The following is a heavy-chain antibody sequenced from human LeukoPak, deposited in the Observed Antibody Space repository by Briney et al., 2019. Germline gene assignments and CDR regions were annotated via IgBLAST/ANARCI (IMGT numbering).Heavy chain of an antibody. CDR3: ARVAQWLVSYFDY. J-gene: IGHJ4*02. Sequence: ASVKVSCKASGYTFTSYAMHWVRQAPGQRLEWMGWINAGNGNTKYSQKFQGSVTITRDTSASTAYMELSSLRSEDTAVYYCARVAQWLVSYFDYWGQGTLVTVSS. CDR2: INAGNGNT. V-gene: IGHV1-3*01. CDR1: GYTFTSYA. D-gene: IGHD6-19*01.